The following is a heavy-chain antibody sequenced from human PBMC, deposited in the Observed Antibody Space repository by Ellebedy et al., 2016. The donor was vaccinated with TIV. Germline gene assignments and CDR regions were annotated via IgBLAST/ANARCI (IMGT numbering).Heavy chain of an antibody. CDR2: INHSGST. CDR3: ARRARIAAAGTIKRAFDI. V-gene: IGHV4-34*01. J-gene: IGHJ3*02. D-gene: IGHD6-13*01. Sequence: SETLSLXXAVYGGSFSGYYWSWIRQPPGKGLEWIGEINHSGSTNYNPSLKSRVTISVDTSKNQFSLKLSSVTAADTAVYYCARRARIAAAGTIKRAFDIWGQGTMVTVSS. CDR1: GGSFSGYY.